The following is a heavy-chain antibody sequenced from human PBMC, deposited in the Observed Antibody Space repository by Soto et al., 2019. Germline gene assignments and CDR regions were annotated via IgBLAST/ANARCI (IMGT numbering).Heavy chain of an antibody. V-gene: IGHV4-34*01. D-gene: IGHD3-22*01. CDR2: INHSGST. CDR3: ARFPVGIVVVITWGAFDI. J-gene: IGHJ3*02. CDR1: GGSFSGYY. Sequence: PSETLYLTCTVYGGSFSGYYWSCLRQPPGKGLEGIGEINHSGSTNYNPSLKSRVTISVDTSKNQFSLKLSSVTAADTAVYYCARFPVGIVVVITWGAFDIWGQGTMVT.